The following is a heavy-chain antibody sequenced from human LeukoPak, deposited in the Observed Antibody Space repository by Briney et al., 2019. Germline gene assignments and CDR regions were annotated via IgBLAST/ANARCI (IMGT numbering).Heavy chain of an antibody. D-gene: IGHD1-26*01. CDR1: GYTLTELS. J-gene: IGHJ4*02. CDR3: ATFPFGSSGPHLDY. CDR2: FDPEDGET. V-gene: IGHV1-24*01. Sequence: GASVKVSCKVSGYTLTELSMHWVRQAPGKGLEWMGGFDPEDGETIYAQKFQGRVTMTEDTSTDTAYKELSSLRSEDTAVYYCATFPFGSSGPHLDYWGQGTLVTVSS.